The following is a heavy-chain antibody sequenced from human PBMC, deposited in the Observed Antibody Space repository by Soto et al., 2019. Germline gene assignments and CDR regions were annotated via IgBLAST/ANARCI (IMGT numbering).Heavy chain of an antibody. CDR2: INSGSSTI. J-gene: IGHJ4*01. CDR3: ARDAPRCSGGSCFDF. V-gene: IGHV3-48*02. Sequence: EVQLVESGGGLVQPGGSLRLSCAASGFTFSSYSMHWVRQAPGKGLEWVADINSGSSTIYYADSVKGRFTISRDNAKNSLYLQMNSLRDEDTAVYYCARDAPRCSGGSCFDFWGHGTLVTVSS. D-gene: IGHD2-15*01. CDR1: GFTFSSYS.